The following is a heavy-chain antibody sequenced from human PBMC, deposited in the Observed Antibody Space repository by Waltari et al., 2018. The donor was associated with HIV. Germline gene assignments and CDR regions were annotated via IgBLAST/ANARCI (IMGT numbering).Heavy chain of an antibody. CDR2: INHSGST. Sequence: QVQLQQWGAGLLQPSETLSLTCAVYGGSFSGYYWNWIRQPPGKGLGWIGEINHSGSTNYNPSLKSRVTISVDTSKNQFSLKLSSVTAADTAVYYCARGPNWNYIDYWGQGTLVTVSS. CDR3: ARGPNWNYIDY. V-gene: IGHV4-34*01. D-gene: IGHD1-1*01. J-gene: IGHJ4*02. CDR1: GGSFSGYY.